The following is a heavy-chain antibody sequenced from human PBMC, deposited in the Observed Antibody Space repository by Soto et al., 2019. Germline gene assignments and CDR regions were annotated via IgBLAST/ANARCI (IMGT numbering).Heavy chain of an antibody. CDR1: GFTFSSYS. Sequence: PGGSLRLSCAASGFTFSSYSMNWVRQAPGKGLEWVSSISSSSSYIYYADSVKGRFTISRDSAKNSLYLQMNSLRAEDTAVYYCARDLRASYYDSSGYFGYWGQGTLVTVSS. CDR2: ISSSSSYI. J-gene: IGHJ4*02. CDR3: ARDLRASYYDSSGYFGY. D-gene: IGHD3-22*01. V-gene: IGHV3-21*01.